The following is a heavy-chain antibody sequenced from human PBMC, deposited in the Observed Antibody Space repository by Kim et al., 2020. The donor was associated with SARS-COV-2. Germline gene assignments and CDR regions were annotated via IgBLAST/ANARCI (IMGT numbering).Heavy chain of an antibody. CDR3: ARVGEMATIVGRYYYGMDV. D-gene: IGHD5-12*01. J-gene: IGHJ6*02. CDR2: IYPGDSDT. Sequence: GESLKISCKGSGYSFTSYWIGWVRQMPGKGLEWMGIIYPGDSDTRYSPSFQGQVTISADKSISTAYLQWSSLKASDTAMYYCARVGEMATIVGRYYYGMDVWGQGTTVTDSS. V-gene: IGHV5-51*01. CDR1: GYSFTSYW.